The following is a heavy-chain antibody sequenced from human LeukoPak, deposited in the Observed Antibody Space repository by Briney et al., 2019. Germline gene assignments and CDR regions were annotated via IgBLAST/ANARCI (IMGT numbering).Heavy chain of an antibody. CDR3: AKDATPRNSIWDHFDS. J-gene: IGHJ4*02. D-gene: IGHD1-7*01. Sequence: GGSLRLSCAASGFTFSSYAMSWVRQAPGKGLEWVSVISGSGSSTYYADSVKGRFTVSRDDSKNTVYLQMNSLRAEDTAIYFCAKDATPRNSIWDHFDSWGQGTLVTVS. CDR1: GFTFSSYA. V-gene: IGHV3-23*01. CDR2: ISGSGSST.